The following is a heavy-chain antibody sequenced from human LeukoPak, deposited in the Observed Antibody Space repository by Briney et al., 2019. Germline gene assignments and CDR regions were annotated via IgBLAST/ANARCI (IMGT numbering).Heavy chain of an antibody. Sequence: PSETLSLTCNVSGGSIRGYYWSWIRQPPGKGLDWIGYIYSSGSTNYNPSLKSRVTMSVDTSKNQFSLKVSSVTAADTAVYYCARVFDSGSQAYFYYMDVWGKGTTVTISS. V-gene: IGHV4-59*01. CDR3: ARVFDSGSQAYFYYMDV. CDR1: GGSIRGYY. CDR2: IYSSGST. J-gene: IGHJ6*03. D-gene: IGHD3-10*01.